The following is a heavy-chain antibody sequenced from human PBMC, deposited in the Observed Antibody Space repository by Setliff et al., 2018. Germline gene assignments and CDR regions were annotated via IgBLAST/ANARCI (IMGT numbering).Heavy chain of an antibody. J-gene: IGHJ3*02. CDR2: VSSSSSTI. Sequence: GESLKLSCAASGFTFSSYSMNWVRQAPGKGLEWVSYVSSSSSTIYYADPVKGRFTISRDNAKNSLYLQMNSLRAEDTAVYYCARGTGNPGLGYAFDIWGQGTMVTVSS. CDR1: GFTFSSYS. D-gene: IGHD6-19*01. CDR3: ARGTGNPGLGYAFDI. V-gene: IGHV3-48*01.